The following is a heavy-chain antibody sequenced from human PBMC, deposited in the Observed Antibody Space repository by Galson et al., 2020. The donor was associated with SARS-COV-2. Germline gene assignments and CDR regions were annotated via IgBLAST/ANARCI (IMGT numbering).Heavy chain of an antibody. CDR2: IYYSGST. CDR1: GGSISSGGYY. V-gene: IGHV4-31*03. J-gene: IGHJ3*02. CDR3: ARDACVPLSYGSGSYALDI. Sequence: ASETLSLTCTVSGGSISSGGYYWRWIRQHPGKGLEWIGYIYYSGSTYYNPSLKSRVTIPVDTSKNQFSLKLSSVTAADTAVYYCARDACVPLSYGSGSYALDIWCQGTMVTVSS. D-gene: IGHD3-10*01.